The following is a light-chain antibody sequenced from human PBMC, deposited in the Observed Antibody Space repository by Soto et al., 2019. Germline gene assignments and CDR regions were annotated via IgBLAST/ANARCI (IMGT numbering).Light chain of an antibody. CDR3: QVWDSSGDHPV. CDR1: NIGSKS. V-gene: IGLV3-21*04. Sequence: SYELTQPPSVSVAPGKTARITCGGNNIGSKSVHWYQQKPGQAPVLVISYNTDRPSGIPERFSGSNSGNTATLTISRVEDGDEADYYCQVWDSSGDHPVFGGGTKLTVL. J-gene: IGLJ2*01. CDR2: YNT.